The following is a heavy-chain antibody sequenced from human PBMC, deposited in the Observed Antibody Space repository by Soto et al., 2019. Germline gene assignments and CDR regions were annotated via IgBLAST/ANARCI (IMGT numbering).Heavy chain of an antibody. CDR3: ARGHHSMDV. CDR2: INPTGSYT. J-gene: IGHJ6*02. V-gene: IGHV3-11*06. CDR1: GFTFSDHY. Sequence: GGSLRLSCAASGFTFSDHYMTWIRQAPGKGLEWISYINPTGSYTHYADSVRGRFIISRDNADNSLYLQMNRLRAEDTALYYCARGHHSMDVWGQGATVTVSS.